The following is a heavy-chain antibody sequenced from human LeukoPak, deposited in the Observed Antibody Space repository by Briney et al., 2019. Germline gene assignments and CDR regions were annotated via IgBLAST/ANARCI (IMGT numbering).Heavy chain of an antibody. CDR3: ARVVGLTGYSSTWYSGYYYYMDV. J-gene: IGHJ6*03. Sequence: SVKVSCKASGGTFSSYAISWVRQAPGQGLEWMGGIIPIFGTANYAQKFQDRVTITADKSTSTAYMELNSLRSEDTAVYYCARVVGLTGYSSTWYSGYYYYMDVWGKGTTVTVSS. D-gene: IGHD6-13*01. CDR2: IIPIFGTA. CDR1: GGTFSSYA. V-gene: IGHV1-69*06.